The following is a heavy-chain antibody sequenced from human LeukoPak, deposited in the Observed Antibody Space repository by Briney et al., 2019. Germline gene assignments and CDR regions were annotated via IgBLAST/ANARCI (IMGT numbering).Heavy chain of an antibody. V-gene: IGHV1-18*01. D-gene: IGHD5-12*01. J-gene: IGHJ4*02. CDR3: ARLLRGDSGYYLDY. CDR1: GYTFTSYG. CDR2: ISAYNGNT. Sequence: ASVKVSFKASGYTFTSYGISWVRQAPGQGLEWMGWISAYNGNTNYAKTLQGRVTMTTDTSTSTAYMELRSLRSDDTAVYYCARLLRGDSGYYLDYWGQGTLVTVSS.